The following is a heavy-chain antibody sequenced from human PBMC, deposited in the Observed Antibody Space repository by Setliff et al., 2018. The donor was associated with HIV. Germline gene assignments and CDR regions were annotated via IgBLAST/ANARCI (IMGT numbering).Heavy chain of an antibody. CDR2: ISAYNGNT. Sequence: ASVKVSCKASGYTFTSFGISWVRQAPGQGLEWMGRISAYNGNTDHAQRLQGRVTMTTDTSTSTAYMELRSLRSDDTAVYYCARDYGSGSPHDYWGQGTLVTVSS. V-gene: IGHV1-18*01. D-gene: IGHD3-10*01. CDR3: ARDYGSGSPHDY. CDR1: GYTFTSFG. J-gene: IGHJ4*02.